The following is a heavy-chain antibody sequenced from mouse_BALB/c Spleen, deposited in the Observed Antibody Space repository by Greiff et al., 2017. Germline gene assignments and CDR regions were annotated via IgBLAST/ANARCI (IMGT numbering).Heavy chain of an antibody. D-gene: IGHD1-2*01. CDR2: ISSGSSTI. J-gene: IGHJ3*01. Sequence: EVQGVESGGGLVQPGGSRKLSCAASGFTFSSFGMHWVRQAPEKGLEWVAYISSGSSTIYYADTVKGRFTISRDNPKNTLFLQMTSLRSEDTAMYYCARSFGDSLFAYWGQGTLVTVSA. CDR3: ARSFGDSLFAY. V-gene: IGHV5-17*02. CDR1: GFTFSSFG.